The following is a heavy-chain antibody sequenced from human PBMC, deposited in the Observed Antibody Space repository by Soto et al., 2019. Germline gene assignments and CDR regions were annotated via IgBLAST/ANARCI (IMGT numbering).Heavy chain of an antibody. CDR3: AKWDCSSTSCYISGYYYYYGMDV. J-gene: IGHJ6*02. D-gene: IGHD2-2*02. Sequence: GGSLRLSCAASGFTFSSYAMSWVRQAPGKGLEWVSAISGSGGSTYYADSVKGRFTISRDNSKNTLYLQMNSLRAEDTAVYYCAKWDCSSTSCYISGYYYYYGMDVWGQGPLVTVYS. CDR1: GFTFSSYA. V-gene: IGHV3-23*01. CDR2: ISGSGGST.